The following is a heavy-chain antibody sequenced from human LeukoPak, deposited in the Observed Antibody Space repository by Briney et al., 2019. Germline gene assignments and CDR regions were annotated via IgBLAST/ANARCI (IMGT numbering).Heavy chain of an antibody. CDR2: IRDSGSDT. J-gene: IGHJ6*02. CDR1: GFSFSNYA. V-gene: IGHV3-23*01. D-gene: IGHD3-10*01. CDR3: AKVPYSDYGSGRPPFMDV. Sequence: GGSRRLSGAASGFSFSNYAMSWVSQAPGEGLGWVSTIRDSGSDTYYADSVKGRFTISRDNSKNTLYLQMTSLRAEDTAIYYCAKVPYSDYGSGRPPFMDVWGQGTTVAVSS.